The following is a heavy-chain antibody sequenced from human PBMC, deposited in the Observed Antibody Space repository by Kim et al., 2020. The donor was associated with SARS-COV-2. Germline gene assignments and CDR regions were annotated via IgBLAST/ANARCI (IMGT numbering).Heavy chain of an antibody. V-gene: IGHV3-23*01. Sequence: GGSLRLSCAASGFTFSSYAMSWVRQAPGKGLEWVSAISGSGGSTYYADSVKGRFTISRDNSKNTLYLQMNSLRAEDTAVYYCAKAKGYCSGGSCYRRAAGWFDPWGQGTLVTVSS. CDR2: ISGSGGST. CDR1: GFTFSSYA. CDR3: AKAKGYCSGGSCYRRAAGWFDP. J-gene: IGHJ5*02. D-gene: IGHD2-15*01.